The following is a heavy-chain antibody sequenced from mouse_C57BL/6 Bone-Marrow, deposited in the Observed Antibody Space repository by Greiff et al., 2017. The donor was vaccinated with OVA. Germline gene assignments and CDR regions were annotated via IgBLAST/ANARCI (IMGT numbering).Heavy chain of an antibody. CDR1: GYTFTSYG. CDR3: ARGTWFAY. CDR2: IYPRSGNT. J-gene: IGHJ3*01. V-gene: IGHV1-81*01. Sequence: LLESGAELARPGASVKLSCKASGYTFTSYGISWVKQRTGQGLEWIGEIYPRSGNTYYNEKFKGKATLTADKSSSTAYMELRSLTSEDSAVYFCARGTWFAYWGQGTLVTVSA.